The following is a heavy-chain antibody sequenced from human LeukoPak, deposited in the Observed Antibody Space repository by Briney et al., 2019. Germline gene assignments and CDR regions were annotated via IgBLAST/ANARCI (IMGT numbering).Heavy chain of an antibody. J-gene: IGHJ6*02. CDR2: INPNSGGT. CDR3: ARERGYCSGGSCYLLGSWYYGIDV. D-gene: IGHD2-15*01. CDR1: GYTFTGYY. Sequence: ASVKVSCKASGYTFTGYYMHWVRQAPGQGLEWMGWINPNSGGTNYAQKFQGRVTMTRDTSISTAYMELSRLRSDDTAVYYCARERGYCSGGSCYLLGSWYYGIDVWGQGTTVTVSS. V-gene: IGHV1-2*02.